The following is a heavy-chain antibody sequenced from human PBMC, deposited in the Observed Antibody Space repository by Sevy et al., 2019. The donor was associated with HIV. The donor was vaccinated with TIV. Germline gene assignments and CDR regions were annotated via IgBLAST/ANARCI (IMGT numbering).Heavy chain of an antibody. D-gene: IGHD2-8*01. V-gene: IGHV4-61*09. CDR2: IYTTGST. J-gene: IGHJ4*02. Sequence: SETLSLTCTVSGGSISSGSHYWSWIRQPAGKGLEWIGDIYTTGSTNYNPSPKSRVTISVDTSKNQFSLKLSSVTAADTAVYYCARKNGLYYFDYWGQGTLVTVSS. CDR1: GGSISSGSHY. CDR3: ARKNGLYYFDY.